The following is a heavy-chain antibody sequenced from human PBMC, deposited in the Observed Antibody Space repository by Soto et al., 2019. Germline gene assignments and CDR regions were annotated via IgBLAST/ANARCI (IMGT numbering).Heavy chain of an antibody. V-gene: IGHV6-1*01. CDR1: GDSVSSNSAA. J-gene: IGHJ4*02. CDR2: TYYGSKWYN. D-gene: IGHD2-2*02. CDR3: ARDGGYCSSTSCYRGAFDY. Sequence: SQTLSLTCAISGDSVSSNSAAWNWIRQSPSRGLEWLGRTYYGSKWYNDYAVSVKSRITINPDTSKNQFSLQLNSVTPEDTAVYYCARDGGYCSSTSCYRGAFDYWGQGTLVTVSS.